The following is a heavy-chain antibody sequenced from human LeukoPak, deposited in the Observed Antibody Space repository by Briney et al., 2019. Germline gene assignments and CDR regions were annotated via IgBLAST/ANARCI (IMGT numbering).Heavy chain of an antibody. CDR2: IYYSGST. J-gene: IGHJ2*01. Sequence: SETLSLTCTASGGSPSSYYWSWIRQPPGKGLEWIGYIYYSGSTNYNPSLKSRVTISVDTSKNQFSLKLSSVTAADTAVYYCARDGLREQQLPPSLYWYFDLWGRGTLVTVSS. CDR3: ARDGLREQQLPPSLYWYFDL. V-gene: IGHV4-59*01. CDR1: GGSPSSYY. D-gene: IGHD6-13*01.